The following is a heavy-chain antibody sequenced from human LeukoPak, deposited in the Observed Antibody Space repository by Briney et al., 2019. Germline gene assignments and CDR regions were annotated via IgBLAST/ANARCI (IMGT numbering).Heavy chain of an antibody. CDR3: ASTIAAAGTLSVPEDFDY. J-gene: IGHJ4*02. V-gene: IGHV3-7*01. D-gene: IGHD6-13*01. Sequence: EGSLRLSCAGSGFTFSDFWMTWVRQTPGKGLEWVANIKEDGTEKNLVDSVKGRFTISRDNSKNTLYLQMNSLRAEDTAVYYCASTIAAAGTLSVPEDFDYWGQGTLVTVSS. CDR2: IKEDGTEK. CDR1: GFTFSDFW.